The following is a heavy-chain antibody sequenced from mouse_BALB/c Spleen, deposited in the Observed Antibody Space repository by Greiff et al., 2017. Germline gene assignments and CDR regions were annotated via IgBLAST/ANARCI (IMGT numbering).Heavy chain of an antibody. J-gene: IGHJ4*01. CDR1: GYTFTDYN. CDR3: ARSEIYYDYDDAMDY. Sequence: EVQLQQSGPELVKPGASVKIPCEASGYTFTDYNMDWVKQSHGKSLEWIGDINPNNGGTIYNQKFKGKATLTVDKSSSTAYMELRSLTSEDTAVYYCARSEIYYDYDDAMDYWGQGTSVTVSS. CDR2: INPNNGGT. D-gene: IGHD2-4*01. V-gene: IGHV1-18*01.